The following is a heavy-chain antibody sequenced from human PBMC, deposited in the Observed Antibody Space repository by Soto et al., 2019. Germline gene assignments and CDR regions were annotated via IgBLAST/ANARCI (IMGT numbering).Heavy chain of an antibody. D-gene: IGHD3-3*01. V-gene: IGHV3-23*01. CDR3: AKEKYDFWSGYSSPFDY. CDR2: ISGSGGST. J-gene: IGHJ4*02. Sequence: GGSLRLSCAASGFTFSSYAMSWVRQAPGKGLEWVSAISGSGGSTYYADSVKGRFTISRDNSKNTLYLQMNSLRAEDTAVYYCAKEKYDFWSGYSSPFDYWGQGTLVTVSS. CDR1: GFTFSSYA.